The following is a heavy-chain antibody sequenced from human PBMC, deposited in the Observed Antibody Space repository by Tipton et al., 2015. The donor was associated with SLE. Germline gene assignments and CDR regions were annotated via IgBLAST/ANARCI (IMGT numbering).Heavy chain of an antibody. CDR1: GGSISSHH. V-gene: IGHV4-59*11. Sequence: LRLSCTVSGGSISSHHWSWIRQSPGKGLEWIGHIFDRGGTHYNPSLRSRVTMSVDTSKNQFSLKLSSVTAADTAVYYCARGLTGITQYYFDSWGQGTLVTVSS. J-gene: IGHJ4*02. CDR3: ARGLTGITQYYFDS. CDR2: IFDRGGT. D-gene: IGHD3-10*01.